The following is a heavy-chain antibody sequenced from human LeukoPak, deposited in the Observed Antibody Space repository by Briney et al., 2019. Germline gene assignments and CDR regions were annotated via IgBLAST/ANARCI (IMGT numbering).Heavy chain of an antibody. J-gene: IGHJ4*02. V-gene: IGHV3-74*01. CDR2: INIDGSSI. Sequence: PGGSLRLSCTASRLTFNNYWMHWVRQAPGKGLVWVSRINIDGSSISYADSVKGRFTISRDNAKNTLYLQMNSLRAEDAALYYCARVPATGTQFDYWGQGTLVTVSS. D-gene: IGHD6-13*01. CDR3: ARVPATGTQFDY. CDR1: RLTFNNYW.